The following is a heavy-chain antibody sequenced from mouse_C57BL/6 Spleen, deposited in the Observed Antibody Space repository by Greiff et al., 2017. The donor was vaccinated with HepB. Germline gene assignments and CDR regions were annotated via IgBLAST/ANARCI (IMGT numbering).Heavy chain of an antibody. V-gene: IGHV1-61*01. CDR1: GYTFTSYW. J-gene: IGHJ3*01. Sequence: QVQLQQPGAELVRPGSSVKLSCKASGYTFTSYWMDWVKQRPGQGLEWIGNIYPSDSETHYNQKFKDKATLTVDKSSSTAYMQLSSLTSEDSAVYYCARRTLITTVPFAYWGQGTLVTVSA. CDR3: ARRTLITTVPFAY. CDR2: IYPSDSET. D-gene: IGHD1-2*01.